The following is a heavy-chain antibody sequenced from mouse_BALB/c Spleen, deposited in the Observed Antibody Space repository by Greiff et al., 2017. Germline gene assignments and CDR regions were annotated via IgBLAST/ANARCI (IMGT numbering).Heavy chain of an antibody. Sequence: EVQLQESGPGLVKPSQSLSLTCSVTGYSITSGYYWNWIRQFPGNKLEWMGYISYDGSNNYNPSLKNRISITRDTSKNQFFLKLNSVTTEDTATYYCAIYGNYERGFDYWGQGTTLTVSS. V-gene: IGHV3-6*02. J-gene: IGHJ2*01. CDR1: GYSITSGYY. CDR3: AIYGNYERGFDY. D-gene: IGHD2-1*01. CDR2: ISYDGSN.